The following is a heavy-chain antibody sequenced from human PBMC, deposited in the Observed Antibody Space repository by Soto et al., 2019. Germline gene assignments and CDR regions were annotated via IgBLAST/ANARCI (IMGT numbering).Heavy chain of an antibody. V-gene: IGHV3-30*02. CDR2: MGNDGITT. CDR3: AKEFQWELHAFDI. D-gene: IGHD1-26*01. Sequence: GSLRLSCAASGFTFSTYCMHWVRQAPGKGLEWVAVMGNDGITTFYADSVKGRFTISRDNSKNTLFLQMNSLRADDTAVYHCAKEFQWELHAFDIWGQGTMVTVSS. J-gene: IGHJ3*02. CDR1: GFTFSTYC.